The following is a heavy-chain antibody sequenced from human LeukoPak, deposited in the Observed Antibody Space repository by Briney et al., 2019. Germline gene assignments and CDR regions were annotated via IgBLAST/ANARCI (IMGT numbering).Heavy chain of an antibody. J-gene: IGHJ4*02. V-gene: IGHV3-30*18. Sequence: GGSLRLSCAASGFTVSSNYMTWVRQAPGNGLEWVAIISYDGSNKYYADSVRGRFTISIDKSKNTLYLQMNSLRAEDTAIYYCAKDPDYGDYVNYFDYWGQGTLVIVSS. CDR1: GFTVSSNY. CDR3: AKDPDYGDYVNYFDY. D-gene: IGHD4-17*01. CDR2: ISYDGSNK.